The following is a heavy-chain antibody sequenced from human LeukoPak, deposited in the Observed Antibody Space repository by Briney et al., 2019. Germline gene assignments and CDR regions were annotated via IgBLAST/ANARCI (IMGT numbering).Heavy chain of an antibody. D-gene: IGHD3-3*01. Sequence: SETLSLTCAVYGGSFSGYYWSWIRQPAGKGLEWIGRIYTSGSTNYNPSLKSRVTMSVDTSKNQFSLKLSSVTAADTAVYHCARVDFWSGYFDYWGQGTLVTVSS. CDR2: IYTSGST. CDR1: GGSFSGYY. CDR3: ARVDFWSGYFDY. J-gene: IGHJ4*02. V-gene: IGHV4-59*10.